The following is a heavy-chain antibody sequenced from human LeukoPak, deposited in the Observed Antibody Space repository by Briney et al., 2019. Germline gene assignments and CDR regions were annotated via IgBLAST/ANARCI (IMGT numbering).Heavy chain of an antibody. D-gene: IGHD3-9*01. V-gene: IGHV3-30*18. CDR2: ISYDGGNK. J-gene: IGHJ4*02. Sequence: GGSLRLSCAASGFTFSSYGMHWVRQAPGKGLEWVAVISYDGGNKYFAASVKGRFTISRDDSKNTLYLQMNSLRAEDTAVYFCAKERNYDILTGYSLAYWGQGTLVTVSA. CDR3: AKERNYDILTGYSLAY. CDR1: GFTFSSYG.